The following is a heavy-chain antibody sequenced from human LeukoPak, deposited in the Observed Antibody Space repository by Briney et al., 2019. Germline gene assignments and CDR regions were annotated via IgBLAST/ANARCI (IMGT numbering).Heavy chain of an antibody. J-gene: IGHJ5*02. Sequence: PGGSLRLSCAASGFTFSSYAMTWVRQAPGEGLEWASAISGSGAYTQYADSVKGRFTISRDNSKNALFLQMNSLRAEDTAVYYCARPFRQFDSSNSYYSFDLWGRGTVVTVSS. V-gene: IGHV3-23*01. CDR1: GFTFSSYA. CDR3: ARPFRQFDSSNSYYSFDL. CDR2: ISGSGAYT. D-gene: IGHD3-22*01.